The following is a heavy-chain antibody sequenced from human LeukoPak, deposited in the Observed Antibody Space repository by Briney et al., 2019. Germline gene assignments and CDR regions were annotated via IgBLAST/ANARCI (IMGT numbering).Heavy chain of an antibody. CDR1: GFTFSGST. CDR2: IWYDGSNK. CDR3: ARDIWSIVVVPAVDNWFDP. V-gene: IGHV3-33*08. Sequence: GGSLRLSCAASGFTFSGSTMHWVRQAPGKGLEWVAVIWYDGSNKYYADSVKGRFTISRDNSKNTLYLQMNSLRAEDTAVYYCARDIWSIVVVPAVDNWFDPWGQGTLVTVSS. D-gene: IGHD2-2*01. J-gene: IGHJ5*02.